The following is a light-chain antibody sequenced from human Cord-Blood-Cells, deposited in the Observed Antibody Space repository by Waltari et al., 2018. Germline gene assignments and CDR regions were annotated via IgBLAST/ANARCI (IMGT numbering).Light chain of an antibody. CDR3: QSADSSGTYVV. J-gene: IGLJ2*01. V-gene: IGLV3-25*03. CDR1: ALPKQY. CDR2: KDS. Sequence: SYELTQPPSVSVSPGQTARITCSGDALPKQYAYWYQQKPGQAPVLVIYKDSGRPSGIPGRFSGSSSGTTVTLIISGVQAEDEADYYCQSADSSGTYVVFGGGTKLTVL.